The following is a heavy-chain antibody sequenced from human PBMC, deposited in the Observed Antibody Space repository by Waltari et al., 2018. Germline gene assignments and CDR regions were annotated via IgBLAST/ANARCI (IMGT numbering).Heavy chain of an antibody. J-gene: IGHJ4*02. V-gene: IGHV4-39*01. CDR1: GGSIRSSSSY. CDR2: IYYSGST. CDR3: ARHPFHDYGDY. Sequence: QLQLQESGPGLVKPSEPLSLPCTVSGGSIRSSSSYWVWIRQPPGKGLEWIGSIYYSGSTYYNPSLKSRVTISVDTSKNQFSLKLSSVTAADTAVYYCARHPFHDYGDYWGQGTLVTVSS.